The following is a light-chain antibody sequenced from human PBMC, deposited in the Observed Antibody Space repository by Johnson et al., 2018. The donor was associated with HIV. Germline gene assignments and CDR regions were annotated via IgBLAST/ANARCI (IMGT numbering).Light chain of an antibody. CDR3: GTLDSSLSALYV. J-gene: IGLJ1*01. CDR1: SCDIGNNY. V-gene: IGLV1-51*02. Sequence: QSVLTQPPSVSAAPGQKVTISWSGSSCDIGNNYVSWHQQFLGTAPKLLIYENNKRPSGVPDRFSDSKSGTSATLGITGLQTGDEADYYCGTLDSSLSALYVVGTVTKVAVL. CDR2: ENN.